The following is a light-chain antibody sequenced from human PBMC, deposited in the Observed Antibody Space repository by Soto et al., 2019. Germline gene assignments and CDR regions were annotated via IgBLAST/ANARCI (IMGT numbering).Light chain of an antibody. CDR3: SSYTSSSTLRWV. V-gene: IGLV2-14*02. J-gene: IGLJ3*02. CDR2: EGN. Sequence: QSVLTQPASVSGSPGQSITISCTGTSSDVGSYNLVSWYQQHPGKAPKLMIYEGNKRPSGVSNRFSGSKSGNTASLTISGLQAEDEDDYYCSSYTSSSTLRWVFGGGTKLTVL. CDR1: SSDVGSYNL.